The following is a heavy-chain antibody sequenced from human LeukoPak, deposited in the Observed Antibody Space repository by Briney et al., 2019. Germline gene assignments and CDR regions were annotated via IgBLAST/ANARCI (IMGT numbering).Heavy chain of an antibody. J-gene: IGHJ4*02. V-gene: IGHV3-23*01. D-gene: IGHD2-15*01. CDR1: GFTFSNYA. CDR3: AKECSLGTCSFDS. CDR2: IGGSGGDT. Sequence: GGSLRLSCAASGFTFSNYAMNWVRQAPGKGLEWVSVIGGSGGDTYYADSVKGRFTISRDNSKNTLYLQMNSLRAEDTALYYCAKECSLGTCSFDSWGQGTLVTVSS.